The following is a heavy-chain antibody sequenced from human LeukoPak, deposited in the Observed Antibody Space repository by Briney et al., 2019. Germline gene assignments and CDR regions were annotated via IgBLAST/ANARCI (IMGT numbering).Heavy chain of an antibody. CDR1: GGSISSYY. J-gene: IGHJ4*02. V-gene: IGHV4-4*09. Sequence: PSETLSLTCTVSGGSISSYYWSWIRQPPGKGLEWIGYIYTSGSTNYNPSLKSRVTISVDTSKNQFSLKLSSVTAADTAVYYCARRSRGYSSSWYYPYFDYWGQGTLVTVSS. CDR3: ARRSRGYSSSWYYPYFDY. D-gene: IGHD6-13*01. CDR2: IYTSGST.